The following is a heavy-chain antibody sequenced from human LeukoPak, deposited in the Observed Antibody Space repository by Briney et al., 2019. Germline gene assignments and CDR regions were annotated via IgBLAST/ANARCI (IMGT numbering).Heavy chain of an antibody. Sequence: ASVKVSCRASGYTFTGYFMHWVRQAPGQGLEWMGRINPNSGGTNYAQNFQGRVTMTRDTSISTAYMDLSRLTSDDTAVYYCARDLSSTSNWELDYWGQGTLVTVSS. CDR1: GYTFTGYF. CDR3: ARDLSSTSNWELDY. CDR2: INPNSGGT. V-gene: IGHV1-2*06. J-gene: IGHJ4*02. D-gene: IGHD1-26*01.